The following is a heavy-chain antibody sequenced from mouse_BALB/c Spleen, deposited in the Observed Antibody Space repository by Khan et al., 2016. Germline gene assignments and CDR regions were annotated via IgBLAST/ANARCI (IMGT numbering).Heavy chain of an antibody. CDR2: ISSGGSS. Sequence: EVELVESGGGLVKPGGSLKLSCAASGFTFSSYAMSWVRQTPEKRLEWVASISSGGSSFYPDLMKDRFTISRDNARNILYRQMSSLRSEDTAMYYCASKVYYFDYWGQGTILTVSS. J-gene: IGHJ2*01. V-gene: IGHV5-6-5*01. CDR1: GFTFSSYA. CDR3: ASKVYYFDY.